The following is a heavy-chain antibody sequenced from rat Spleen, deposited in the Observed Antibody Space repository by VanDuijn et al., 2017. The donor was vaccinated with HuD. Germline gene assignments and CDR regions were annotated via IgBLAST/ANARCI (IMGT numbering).Heavy chain of an antibody. Sequence: EVRLVESGGGLVQPGRSLRLSCTASGFTFSNYALHWIRQAPTKGLEWVASISPSGGSTYYRDSVKGRFTISRDNAKSILYLQMDSLRSEDTATYYSATDQINYGLPGDYWGQGVMVTVSS. CDR1: GFTFSNYA. D-gene: IGHD1-11*01. CDR3: ATDQINYGLPGDY. CDR2: ISPSGGST. J-gene: IGHJ2*01. V-gene: IGHV5-19*01.